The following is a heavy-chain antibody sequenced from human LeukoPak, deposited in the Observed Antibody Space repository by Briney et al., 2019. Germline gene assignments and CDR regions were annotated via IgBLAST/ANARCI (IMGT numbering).Heavy chain of an antibody. D-gene: IGHD5-18*01. CDR3: ARGGWIQLSPFDY. J-gene: IGHJ4*02. Sequence: ASVKVSCKASGYTFTSYCIHWVRQAPGQGLEWMGIINPSGGSTSYPQKFQGRGNITRDTYTSTLYMELSSLRSEDTAVYYCARGGWIQLSPFDYWGQGTLVTVSS. V-gene: IGHV1-46*01. CDR1: GYTFTSYC. CDR2: INPSGGST.